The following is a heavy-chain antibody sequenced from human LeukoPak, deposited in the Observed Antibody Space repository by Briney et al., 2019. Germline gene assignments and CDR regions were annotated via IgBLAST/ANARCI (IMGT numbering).Heavy chain of an antibody. CDR3: AKAGIGVVGYFDY. CDR2: IRGSGGGT. CDR1: GFTINSYA. Sequence: HPGGSLRLSCAAPGFTINSYAMSWVRQAPGKGLEWVSAIRGSGGGTYYADSVKGRFTISRDNSKNTLYLQMNSLRDEDTALYYCAKAGIGVVGYFDYWGQGTLVTVSS. V-gene: IGHV3-23*01. J-gene: IGHJ4*02. D-gene: IGHD6-19*01.